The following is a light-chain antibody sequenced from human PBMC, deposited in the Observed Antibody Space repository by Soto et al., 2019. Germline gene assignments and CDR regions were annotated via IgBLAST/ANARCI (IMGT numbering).Light chain of an antibody. V-gene: IGKV1-5*03. CDR2: KAS. J-gene: IGKJ1*01. Sequence: DIQMTQSPSTLSASVGDRVTITCRASQSIDAWLAWYQQKPGKAPKLLIYKASSLDSGVPSRFSGSGSGTDFTLTISSLQPDDFSTYYCQQYYTDSTFGQGTKVEIK. CDR1: QSIDAW. CDR3: QQYYTDST.